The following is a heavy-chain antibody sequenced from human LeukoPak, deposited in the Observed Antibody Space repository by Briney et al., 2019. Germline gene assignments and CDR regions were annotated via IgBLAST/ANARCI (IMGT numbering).Heavy chain of an antibody. CDR3: ARVRGSSSYYFDY. D-gene: IGHD6-6*01. J-gene: IGHJ4*02. CDR1: GFTFDDYA. V-gene: IGHV3-9*01. Sequence: PGGSLRLSCAASGFTFDDYAMHWVRQAPGKGLEWVSGISWNSGSIGYADSVKGRFTISRDNAKNSLYLQMNSLRDEDTAVYYCARVRGSSSYYFDYWGQGTLVTVSS. CDR2: ISWNSGSI.